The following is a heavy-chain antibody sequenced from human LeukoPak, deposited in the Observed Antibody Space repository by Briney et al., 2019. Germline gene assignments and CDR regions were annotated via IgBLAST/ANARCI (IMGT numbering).Heavy chain of an antibody. J-gene: IGHJ5*02. CDR3: AKDRSVDR. CDR1: GFNFSRYW. V-gene: IGHV3-7*01. CDR2: IKQDASET. Sequence: GGSLSLSCAPSGFNFSRYWISWVRQAPGKGREWVANIKQDASETYYVDSVKCRFTISRDNAKNSLYLQMNSLRAGETAVYYCAKDRSVDRWGQGRLVTVSS. D-gene: IGHD3-3*01.